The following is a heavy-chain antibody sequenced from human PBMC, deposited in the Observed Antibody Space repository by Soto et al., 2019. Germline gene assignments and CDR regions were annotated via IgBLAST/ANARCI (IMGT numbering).Heavy chain of an antibody. CDR1: GFTFSNYG. CDR3: ARDDEYSGNGMDV. D-gene: IGHD3-10*01. Sequence: QVQLVESGGGVVQPGRSLRLSCAAIGFTFSNYGMQWVRQAPGKGLEWVAVILNDGSNRYHADSVKDRFTISRDNSKNMLYLQMNSLRAEDTAVYYCARDDEYSGNGMDVWGQGTTVTVS. J-gene: IGHJ6*02. V-gene: IGHV3-33*01. CDR2: ILNDGSNR.